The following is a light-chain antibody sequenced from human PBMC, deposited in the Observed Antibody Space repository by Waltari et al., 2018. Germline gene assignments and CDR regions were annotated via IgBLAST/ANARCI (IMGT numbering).Light chain of an antibody. V-gene: IGKV3-20*01. CDR3: QHYLSLPVT. Sequence: VLTQSPVNLSLSQGDSATLSCRTRQSVTRALAWYQQKPGQAPRLLIYGASNRATGIPDRFSGSGSGTDFSLTISSLEPEDFAVYYCQHYLSLPVTFGQGTKVEVK. J-gene: IGKJ1*01. CDR2: GAS. CDR1: QSVTRA.